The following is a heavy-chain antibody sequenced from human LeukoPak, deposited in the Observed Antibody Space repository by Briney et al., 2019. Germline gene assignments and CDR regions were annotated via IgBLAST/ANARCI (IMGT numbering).Heavy chain of an antibody. J-gene: IGHJ4*02. V-gene: IGHV4-38-2*02. Sequence: PSETLSLTCTVSGYSISSGYYWGWIRQPPGKGLEWIGSIYHSGSTYYNPSLKSRVTISVDTSKNQFSLKLSSVTAADTAVYYCARVGVVVITVPTNYYFDYWGQGTLVTVSS. D-gene: IGHD3-22*01. CDR2: IYHSGST. CDR3: ARVGVVVITVPTNYYFDY. CDR1: GYSISSGYY.